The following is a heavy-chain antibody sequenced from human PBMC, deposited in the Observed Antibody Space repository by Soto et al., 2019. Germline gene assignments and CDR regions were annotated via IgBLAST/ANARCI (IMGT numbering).Heavy chain of an antibody. CDR1: GFTFSSYG. CDR3: AKENLHWGSSFDY. D-gene: IGHD7-27*01. V-gene: IGHV3-30*18. CDR2: ISYDGSNK. J-gene: IGHJ4*02. Sequence: GGSLRLSCAASGFTFSSYGMHWVRQAPGKGLEWVAVISYDGSNKYYADSVKGRFTISRDNSKNTLYLQMNSLRAEDTAVYYCAKENLHWGSSFDYWGQGTLVTVSS.